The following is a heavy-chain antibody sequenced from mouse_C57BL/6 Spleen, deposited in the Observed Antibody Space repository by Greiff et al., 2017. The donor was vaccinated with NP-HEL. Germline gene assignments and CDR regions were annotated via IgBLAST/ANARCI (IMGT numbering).Heavy chain of an antibody. CDR3: ARHLWGDYDGFAY. D-gene: IGHD2-4*01. CDR1: GFTFSSYT. CDR2: ISGGGGNT. V-gene: IGHV5-9*01. Sequence: EVKLVESGGGLVKPGGSLKLSCAASGFTFSSYTMSWVRQTPEKRLEWVATISGGGGNTYYPDSVKGRFPISRDNAKNTLYLQMSSLRSEDTALYYCARHLWGDYDGFAYWGQGTLVTVSA. J-gene: IGHJ3*01.